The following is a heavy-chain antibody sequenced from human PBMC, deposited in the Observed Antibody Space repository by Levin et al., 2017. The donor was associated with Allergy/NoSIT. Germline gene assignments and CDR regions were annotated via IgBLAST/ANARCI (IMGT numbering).Heavy chain of an antibody. CDR2: ISAYNGNT. CDR3: ARASSDFWSGYTIDY. V-gene: IGHV1-18*01. D-gene: IGHD3-3*01. J-gene: IGHJ4*02. CDR1: GYTFTSYG. Sequence: GESLKISCKASGYTFTSYGISWVRQAPGQGLEWIGWISAYNGNTNYAQNLQGRVTMTTDTSTSTAYMELRSLRSDDTAIYYCARASSDFWSGYTIDYWGQGTLVTVSS.